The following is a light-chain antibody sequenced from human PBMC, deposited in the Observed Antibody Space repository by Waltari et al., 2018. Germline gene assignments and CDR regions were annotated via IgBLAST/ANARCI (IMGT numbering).Light chain of an antibody. CDR1: NSNIRAFQ. Sequence: QSVLTQPPSVSGAPGQSVTIPCSGTNSNIRAFQVHWSQTSPGAAPKLLIYGSTNRPAGVPARFSGSKSDTSASLVITGLQVEDEGDYYCQSYDNVLHGCVFGTGTKVIV. CDR2: GST. J-gene: IGLJ1*01. CDR3: QSYDNVLHGCV. V-gene: IGLV1-40*02.